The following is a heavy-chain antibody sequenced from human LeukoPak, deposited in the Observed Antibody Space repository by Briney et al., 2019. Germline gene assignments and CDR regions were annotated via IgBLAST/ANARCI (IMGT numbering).Heavy chain of an antibody. D-gene: IGHD6-19*01. CDR3: AKDRGDRRQWLSHSYGMDV. Sequence: PGGSLRLSCAASGFTFGDYAMHWVRQVPGKGLEWVSRISWNSGSIGYAASVKGRFMISRDNTKNSLYLQMNSLRPEDMALYYCAKDRGDRRQWLSHSYGMDVWGQGTTVTVSS. J-gene: IGHJ6*02. CDR1: GFTFGDYA. V-gene: IGHV3-9*03. CDR2: ISWNSGSI.